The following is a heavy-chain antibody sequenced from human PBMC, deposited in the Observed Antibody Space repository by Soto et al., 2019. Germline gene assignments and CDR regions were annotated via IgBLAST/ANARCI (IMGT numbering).Heavy chain of an antibody. CDR1: GFTFSSYG. D-gene: IGHD1-26*01. V-gene: IGHV3-30*18. CDR3: AKIPSPSGSYMHFDY. Sequence: QVQLVESGGGVVQPGRSLRLSCAASGFTFSSYGMHWVRQAPGKGLEWVAVISYDGSNKYYADSVKGRFTISRDNSKNTLYLQMNSLRAEDTAVYYCAKIPSPSGSYMHFDYWGQGTLVTPSS. CDR2: ISYDGSNK. J-gene: IGHJ4*02.